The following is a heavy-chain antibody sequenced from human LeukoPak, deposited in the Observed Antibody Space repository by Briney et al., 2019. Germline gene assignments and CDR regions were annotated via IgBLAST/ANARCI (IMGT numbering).Heavy chain of an antibody. CDR3: AKDRGYSGSYFDY. J-gene: IGHJ4*02. V-gene: IGHV3-23*01. D-gene: IGHD1-26*01. Sequence: PGGSLRLSCAASGFTFSSLAMSWVRQAPGKRLEWAATIDGSGSNTYYADSVKCRFTISRDNSKNSLYLQMNSLRAEDTAVYYCAKDRGYSGSYFDYWGQGTLVTVSS. CDR1: GFTFSSLA. CDR2: IDGSGSNT.